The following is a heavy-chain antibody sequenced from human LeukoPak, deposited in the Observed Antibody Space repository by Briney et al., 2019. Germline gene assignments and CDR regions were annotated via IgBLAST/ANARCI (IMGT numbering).Heavy chain of an antibody. Sequence: ASVKVSCKASGYTFTSYDINWVRQATGQGLEWMGWMNPNSSNTGYAQKFQGRVTMTRNTSITTAYMELSSLRSEDTAVYYCVRCYYYYGMDVWGQGTTVTVSS. CDR2: MNPNSSNT. J-gene: IGHJ6*02. V-gene: IGHV1-8*01. CDR1: GYTFTSYD. CDR3: VRCYYYYGMDV.